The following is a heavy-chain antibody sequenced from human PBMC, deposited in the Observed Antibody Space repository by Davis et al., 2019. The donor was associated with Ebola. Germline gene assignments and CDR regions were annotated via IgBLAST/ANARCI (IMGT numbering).Heavy chain of an antibody. D-gene: IGHD5-12*01. CDR2: ISSSSSYI. Sequence: GGSLRLSCAASGFTFSSYSMNWVRQAPGKGLEWVSSISSSSSYIYYADSVKGRFTISRDNAKNSLYLQMNSLRAEDTAVYYCARDAPEDIVATDTLDYWGQGTLVTVSS. CDR1: GFTFSSYS. CDR3: ARDAPEDIVATDTLDY. J-gene: IGHJ4*02. V-gene: IGHV3-21*01.